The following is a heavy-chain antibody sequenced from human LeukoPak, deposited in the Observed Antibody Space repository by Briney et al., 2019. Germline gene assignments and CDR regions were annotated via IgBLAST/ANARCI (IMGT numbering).Heavy chain of an antibody. Sequence: PGRSLRLSCAASGFTFSSYAMHWVRQAPGKGLEWVAVISYDGSNKYYADSVKGRFTISRDNSKNTLYLQMNNLRAEDTAVYYCARDLGDYYDSSGYYWGQGTLVTVSS. CDR1: GFTFSSYA. CDR3: ARDLGDYYDSSGYY. J-gene: IGHJ4*02. V-gene: IGHV3-30-3*01. D-gene: IGHD3-22*01. CDR2: ISYDGSNK.